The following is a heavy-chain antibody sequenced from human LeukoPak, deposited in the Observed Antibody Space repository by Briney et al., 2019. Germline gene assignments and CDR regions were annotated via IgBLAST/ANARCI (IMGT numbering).Heavy chain of an antibody. J-gene: IGHJ4*02. CDR2: ISDTGGRT. CDR3: AKRGVVIRVILVGFHKEAYYFDS. D-gene: IGHD3-22*01. CDR1: GITLSNYG. Sequence: GSLRLSCAVSGITLSNYGMTWVRQAPGKGLEWVAGISDTGGRTNYADSVKGRFTISRDNPKNTLYLQMNSLRAEDTAVYFCAKRGVVIRVILVGFHKEAYYFDSWGQGALVTVSS. V-gene: IGHV3-23*01.